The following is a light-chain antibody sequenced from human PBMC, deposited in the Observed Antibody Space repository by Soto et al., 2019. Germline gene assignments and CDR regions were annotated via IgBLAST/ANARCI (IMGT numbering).Light chain of an antibody. J-gene: IGLJ3*02. CDR1: SSNIGNNY. CDR3: GTWDSSLSAWV. CDR2: ENN. V-gene: IGLV1-51*02. Sequence: QSVLTQPPSVSAAPGQKVTISCSGSSSNIGNNYESWYQQLPGTAPKLLIYENNKRPSGIPDRFSGSRSGTSVTLGITGLQNWDEADYYCGTWDSSLSAWVFGGGTKLTVL.